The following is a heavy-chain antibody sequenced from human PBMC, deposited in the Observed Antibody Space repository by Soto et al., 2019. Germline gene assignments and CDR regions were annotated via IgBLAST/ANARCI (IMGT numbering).Heavy chain of an antibody. Sequence: SVKVSCKALGNTFTYRYLHWVRRAPGEALEWMGWITPFSGDVHYAQKFQERVTITRDRSINTAYMQMSSLRSEDTAMYFCAGGGAGSGPFTWELPDHWGQGTLVTVSS. CDR3: AGGGAGSGPFTWELPDH. J-gene: IGHJ4*02. CDR2: ITPFSGDV. V-gene: IGHV1-45*02. D-gene: IGHD1-26*01. CDR1: GNTFTYRY.